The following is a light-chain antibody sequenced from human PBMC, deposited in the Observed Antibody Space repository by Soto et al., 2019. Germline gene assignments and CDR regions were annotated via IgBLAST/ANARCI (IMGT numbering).Light chain of an antibody. V-gene: IGKV3D-15*01. CDR1: QNVNIN. J-gene: IGKJ4*01. CDR3: KKYKDWPPLT. Sequence: EIVMTQSPVTLSVSPGERVTLSCRASQNVNINLAWYQQRPGQAPRVLIYGASNRASGIPDRFSGSGSGTDFSLTISSLEPDDFALYYCKKYKDWPPLTFGGGTRVEIK. CDR2: GAS.